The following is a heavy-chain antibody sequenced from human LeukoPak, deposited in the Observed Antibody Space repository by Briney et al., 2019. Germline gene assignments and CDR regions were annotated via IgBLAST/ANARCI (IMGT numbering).Heavy chain of an antibody. CDR3: ARDRPHNWFDP. Sequence: PGGSLRLSCAASGFTFSSYWMHWVRQAPGKGLVWLSRISTDGSGTIYADSVKGRFTVSRDNAKNTLYLQMNSLRAEDTAVYYCARDRPHNWFDPWGQGTLVTVSS. CDR2: ISTDGSGT. CDR1: GFTFSSYW. V-gene: IGHV3-74*01. J-gene: IGHJ5*02.